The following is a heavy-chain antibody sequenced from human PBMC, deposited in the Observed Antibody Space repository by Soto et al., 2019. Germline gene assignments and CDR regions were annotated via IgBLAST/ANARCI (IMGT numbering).Heavy chain of an antibody. CDR3: ARGGIGGATRSRLGVDV. D-gene: IGHD1-26*01. V-gene: IGHV3-33*01. CDR1: GFTFSSYG. J-gene: IGHJ6*02. Sequence: QVQLVESGGGVVQPGRSLRLSCAASGFTFSSYGMHWVRQAPGKGLEWVAVIWYDGSNKYYADSVKGRFTISRDNSKNTLYLQMNSLRAEDTAVYYCARGGIGGATRSRLGVDVWGQGTTVTV. CDR2: IWYDGSNK.